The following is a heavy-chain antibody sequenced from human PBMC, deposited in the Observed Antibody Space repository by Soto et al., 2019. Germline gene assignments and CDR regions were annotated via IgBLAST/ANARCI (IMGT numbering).Heavy chain of an antibody. D-gene: IGHD2-2*02. CDR1: GFTFSSYG. J-gene: IGHJ6*02. Sequence: GGSLRLSCAASGFTFSSYGMHWVREAPGKGLEWVAVIWYDGINKYYADSVKGRFTISRDNSKNTLYLQMNSLRAEDTAVYYCARVYCSSTSCYIGYYYYGMDVWGQGTT. CDR3: ARVYCSSTSCYIGYYYYGMDV. V-gene: IGHV3-33*01. CDR2: IWYDGINK.